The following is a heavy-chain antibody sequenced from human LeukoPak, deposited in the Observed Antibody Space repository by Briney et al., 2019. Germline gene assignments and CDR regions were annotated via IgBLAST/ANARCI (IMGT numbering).Heavy chain of an antibody. D-gene: IGHD3-3*01. V-gene: IGHV3-48*04. CDR3: ARVMYYDFWSGYYFDY. J-gene: IGHJ4*02. Sequence: GGSLRLSCAASGFTFSSYSMNWVRQAPGKGLEWVSYISSSGSTIYYADSVKGRFTISRDNAKSSLYLQMNSLRAEDTAVYYCARVMYYDFWSGYYFDYWGQGTLVTVSS. CDR2: ISSSGSTI. CDR1: GFTFSSYS.